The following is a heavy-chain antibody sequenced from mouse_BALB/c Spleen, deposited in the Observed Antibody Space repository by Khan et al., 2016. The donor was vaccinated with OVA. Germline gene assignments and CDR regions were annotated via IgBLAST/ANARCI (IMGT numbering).Heavy chain of an antibody. Sequence: EVQGVESGAELVKPGASVKLSCTTSGFNIKDTYIHWVKQRPEQGLVWIGRIDPANGYTKFDPRFRGKATITTDTSPNTAYLQLSSLTSEDTAVYYCARITYYGGSYWGQGTLVTGSS. J-gene: IGHJ3*01. V-gene: IGHV14-3*02. D-gene: IGHD1-1*01. CDR3: ARITYYGGSY. CDR2: IDPANGYT. CDR1: GFNIKDTY.